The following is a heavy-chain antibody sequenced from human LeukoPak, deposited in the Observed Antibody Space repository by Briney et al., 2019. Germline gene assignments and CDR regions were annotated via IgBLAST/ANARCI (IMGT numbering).Heavy chain of an antibody. CDR1: GGSFSGYY. CDR2: INHSGST. CDR3: ARERAVAGLDY. D-gene: IGHD6-19*01. Sequence: SETLSLTCAVYGGSFSGYYWSWIRQPPGKGLEWIGEINHSGSTNYNPSLKSRVTISVDTSKNQFSLELSSVTAADTAVYYCARERAVAGLDYWGQGTLVTVSS. J-gene: IGHJ4*02. V-gene: IGHV4-34*01.